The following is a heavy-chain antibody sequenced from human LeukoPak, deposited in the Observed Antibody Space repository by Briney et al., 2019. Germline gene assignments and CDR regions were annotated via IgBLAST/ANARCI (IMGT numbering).Heavy chain of an antibody. CDR1: GFTFSIYW. D-gene: IGHD5-12*01. Sequence: GGSLRLSCAASGFTFSIYWMTWVRQAPGKGLEWVANIKEDGSEKYYVDSVKGRFTISRDNAKNSLYLQMNSLRAEDTAVYFCARGVATIDYWGQGTLVTVSS. CDR2: IKEDGSEK. CDR3: ARGVATIDY. V-gene: IGHV3-7*01. J-gene: IGHJ4*02.